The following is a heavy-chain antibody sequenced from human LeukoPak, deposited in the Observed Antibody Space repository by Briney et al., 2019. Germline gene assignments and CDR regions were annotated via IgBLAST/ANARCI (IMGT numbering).Heavy chain of an antibody. J-gene: IGHJ4*02. V-gene: IGHV4-59*12. CDR1: GGSISSYY. D-gene: IGHD3-22*01. CDR2: IYHSGST. Sequence: RTSETLSLTCTVSGGSISSYYWSWIRHPPGKGLEWIGEIYHSGSTNYNPSLKSRVTISVDKSKNQFSLKLSSVTAADTAVYYCARILYYYDSSGCCPDYWGQGTLVTVSS. CDR3: ARILYYYDSSGCCPDY.